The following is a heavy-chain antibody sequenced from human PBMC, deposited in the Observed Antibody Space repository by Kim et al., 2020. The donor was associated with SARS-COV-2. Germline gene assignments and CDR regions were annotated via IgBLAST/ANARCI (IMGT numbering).Heavy chain of an antibody. J-gene: IGHJ5*02. Sequence: SETLSLTCAVYGGSFSGYYWSWIRQPPGKGLEWIGEINHSGSTNYNPSLKSRVTISVDTSKNQFSLKLSSVTAADTAVYYCARGHVPPLKYSSSPRTRNNWFDPWGQGTLITVSS. CDR3: ARGHVPPLKYSSSPRTRNNWFDP. CDR2: INHSGST. D-gene: IGHD6-6*01. V-gene: IGHV4-34*01. CDR1: GGSFSGYY.